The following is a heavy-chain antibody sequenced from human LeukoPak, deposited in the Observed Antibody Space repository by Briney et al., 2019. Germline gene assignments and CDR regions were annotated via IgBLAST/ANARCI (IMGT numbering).Heavy chain of an antibody. CDR3: ARADYNSGWPTYFDY. CDR1: GGSISSYY. Sequence: KPSETLSLTCTVSGGSISSYYWSWIRQPPGKGLEWIGYIYYSGIGSTNYNPSLKSRVTISVDTSKNQFSLRLTSVTAADTAVYYCARADYNSGWPTYFDYWGQGTVVTVSS. J-gene: IGHJ4*02. D-gene: IGHD6-19*01. CDR2: IYYSGIGST. V-gene: IGHV4-59*01.